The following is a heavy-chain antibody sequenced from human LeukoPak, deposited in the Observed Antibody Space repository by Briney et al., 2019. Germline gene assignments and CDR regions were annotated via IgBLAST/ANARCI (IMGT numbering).Heavy chain of an antibody. CDR1: GYIFTNYW. D-gene: IGHD1-26*01. Sequence: KTGESLKISCKGSGYIFTNYWIAWVRQMPGKGLEWMGIIYPGDSDIRYSPSFQGQVTLSADKSTTTAYLQWSSLKASDTAMYYCVRRMYSGRHYYYYGLDVWGQGTTVTVSS. V-gene: IGHV5-51*01. CDR2: IYPGDSDI. J-gene: IGHJ6*02. CDR3: VRRMYSGRHYYYYGLDV.